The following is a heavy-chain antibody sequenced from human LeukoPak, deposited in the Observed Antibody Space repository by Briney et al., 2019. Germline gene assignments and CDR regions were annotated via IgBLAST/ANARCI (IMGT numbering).Heavy chain of an antibody. D-gene: IGHD2-2*01. CDR1: GFTLNSYG. CDR3: ANPRGKFCSSSGCSVMDV. Sequence: QAGGSLRLSCAVSGFTLNSYGMHWVRQAPGKGLEWVAFMSYNERNKYYGDSVKGRFTISRDNSKNTLYLQMNGLRAEDTAVYYCANPRGKFCSSSGCSVMDVWGKGTTVTVSS. J-gene: IGHJ6*03. CDR2: MSYNERNK. V-gene: IGHV3-30*18.